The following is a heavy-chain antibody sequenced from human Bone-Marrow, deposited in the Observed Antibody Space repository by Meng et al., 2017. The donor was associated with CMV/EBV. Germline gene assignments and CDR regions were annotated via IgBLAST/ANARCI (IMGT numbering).Heavy chain of an antibody. CDR1: GFTFSSDA. D-gene: IGHD3-3*01. J-gene: IGHJ4*02. V-gene: IGHV3-23*01. Sequence: GESLKISCAASGFTFSSDAMSWVRQAPGKGLEWVSAISGSGGSTYYADSVKGRFTISRDNSKNTLYLQMNSLRAEDTAVYYCAKDQDITIFGVVTDGFDYWGQGTRVTGSS. CDR2: ISGSGGST. CDR3: AKDQDITIFGVVTDGFDY.